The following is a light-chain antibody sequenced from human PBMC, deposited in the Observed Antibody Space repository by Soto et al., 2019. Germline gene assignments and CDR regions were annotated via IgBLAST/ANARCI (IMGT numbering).Light chain of an antibody. CDR1: ERIYSAY. CDR3: QQYGNSPIT. J-gene: IGKJ1*01. Sequence: EVVLTQSPGTLSLSRGERATLSCRASERIYSAYLGWYQQKPGQAPRLLIYGTSSRATGIPDRFSGSGSGTDFTLTISRLEPEDFVVYYCQQYGNSPITFGQGTKVDI. CDR2: GTS. V-gene: IGKV3-20*01.